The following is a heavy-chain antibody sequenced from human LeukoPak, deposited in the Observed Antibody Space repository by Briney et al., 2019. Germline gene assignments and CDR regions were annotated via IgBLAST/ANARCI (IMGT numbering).Heavy chain of an antibody. J-gene: IGHJ4*02. V-gene: IGHV3-23*01. CDR3: TKARVLSSFAV. CDR2: ISGSGDTT. CDR1: GFTFNIYV. D-gene: IGHD3-16*01. Sequence: PGGSLRLSCAASGFTFNIYVLAWVRQAPGKGLEWVSSISGSGDTTYYAESVKGRFTISRDNLKNTLYLKMTNLRAEDTALYYCTKARVLSSFAVWGQGTLVTVSS.